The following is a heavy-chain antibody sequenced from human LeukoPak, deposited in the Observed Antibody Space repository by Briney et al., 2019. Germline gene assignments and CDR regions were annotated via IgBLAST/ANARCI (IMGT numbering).Heavy chain of an antibody. D-gene: IGHD1-14*01. CDR3: ATETNGRHYDY. Sequence: GGSLRLSCTASGLTFSTSGFNWVRQAPGKGLEWVASIGPTGSHRYHADSIKGRFTISRDNANKFLYLQMNSLRAEDTAVYYCATETNGRHYDYWGQGTLLTVSS. J-gene: IGHJ4*02. CDR2: IGPTGSHR. CDR1: GLTFSTSG. V-gene: IGHV3-21*01.